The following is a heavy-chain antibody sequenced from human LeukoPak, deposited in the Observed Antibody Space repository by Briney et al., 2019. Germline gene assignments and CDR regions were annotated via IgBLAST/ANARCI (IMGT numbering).Heavy chain of an antibody. J-gene: IGHJ3*02. CDR2: ISAYNGNT. Sequence: ASVKVSCKASGYTFTSYGISWVRQAPGQGLEWMGWISAYNGNTNYAQKLQGRVTMTTDTSTSTAHMELRSLRSDDTAVYYCARIAAAPGQDAFDIWGQGTMVTVSS. CDR3: ARIAAAPGQDAFDI. D-gene: IGHD6-13*01. CDR1: GYTFTSYG. V-gene: IGHV1-18*01.